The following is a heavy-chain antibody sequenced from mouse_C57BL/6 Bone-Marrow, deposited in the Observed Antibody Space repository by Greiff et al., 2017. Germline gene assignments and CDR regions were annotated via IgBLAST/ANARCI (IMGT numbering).Heavy chain of an antibody. CDR3: ARAHFYDGYYGYFYY. CDR1: GFNITNTY. CDR2: IDPANGNT. J-gene: IGHJ2*01. D-gene: IGHD2-3*01. V-gene: IGHV14-3*01. Sequence: EVQRVESVAELVRPGASVKLSCTASGFNITNTYMNWVKQRPEQGLEWIGMIDPANGNTKYTPKFQGKATITADTSSNTAYLQLSRLTSEYTAVYFCARAHFYDGYYGYFYYWGQGPTLTVSS.